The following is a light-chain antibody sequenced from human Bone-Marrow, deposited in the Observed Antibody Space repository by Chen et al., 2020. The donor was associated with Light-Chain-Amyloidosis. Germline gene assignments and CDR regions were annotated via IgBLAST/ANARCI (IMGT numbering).Light chain of an antibody. J-gene: IGLJ2*01. CDR3: QSADSSGTYEVI. CDR1: DLPTKY. V-gene: IGLV3-25*03. CDR2: RDT. Sequence: SYELTQPPSLSVSPGQTARITCSGDDLPTKYAYWYQQKPGQAPVLVIRRDTERPSGISDRFSVSHAGTTATLTISGVQAEDEADYHCQSADSSGTYEVIFGGGTKLTVL.